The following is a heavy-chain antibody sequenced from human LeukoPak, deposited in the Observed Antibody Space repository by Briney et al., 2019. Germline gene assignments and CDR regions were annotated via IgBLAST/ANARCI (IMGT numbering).Heavy chain of an antibody. V-gene: IGHV4-59*01. Sequence: SETLSLTCSVSGDSISSSYWSWIRQPPGKGLEWIGFIYYTGSTNYNPSLKSRVTISVDTSKNQFSLKLSSVTAADTAVYYCAQGSSNWANFDYWGQGTLVTVSS. CDR2: IYYTGST. CDR1: GDSISSSY. D-gene: IGHD4-11*01. J-gene: IGHJ4*02. CDR3: AQGSSNWANFDY.